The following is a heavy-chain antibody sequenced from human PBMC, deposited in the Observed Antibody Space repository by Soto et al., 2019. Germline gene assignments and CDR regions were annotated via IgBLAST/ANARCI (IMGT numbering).Heavy chain of an antibody. D-gene: IGHD1-26*01. Sequence: GGSLRLSCAASGFTFSNAWMNWVRQAPRKGLEWVGRIKSKTDGGTTDYAAPVKGRFTISRDDSKNTLYLQMNSLKTEDTAVYYCTTGVVGATNSLYYYYGMDVWGQGTTVTVSS. CDR2: IKSKTDGGTT. J-gene: IGHJ6*02. CDR1: GFTFSNAW. CDR3: TTGVVGATNSLYYYYGMDV. V-gene: IGHV3-15*07.